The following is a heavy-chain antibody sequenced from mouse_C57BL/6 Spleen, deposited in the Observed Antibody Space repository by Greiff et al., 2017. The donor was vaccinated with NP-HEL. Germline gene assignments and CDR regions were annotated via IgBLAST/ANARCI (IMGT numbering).Heavy chain of an antibody. CDR2: ISYDGSN. CDR3: AREDL. Sequence: DVKLQESGPGLVKPSQSLSLTCSVTGYSITSGYYWNWIRQFPGNKLEWMGYISYDGSNNYNPSLKNRISITRDTSKNQFFLKLNSVTTEDTATYYCAREDLWGQGTTLTVSS. V-gene: IGHV3-6*01. CDR1: GYSITSGYY. J-gene: IGHJ2*01.